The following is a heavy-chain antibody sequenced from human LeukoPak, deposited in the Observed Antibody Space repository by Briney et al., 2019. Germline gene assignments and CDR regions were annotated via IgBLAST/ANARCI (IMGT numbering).Heavy chain of an antibody. D-gene: IGHD3-22*01. CDR2: INWNGGST. CDR1: GFTFDDYG. CDR3: ARGEYYYDSVKDGAFDI. V-gene: IGHV3-20*04. J-gene: IGHJ3*02. Sequence: GGSLRLSCAASGFTFDDYGMSWVRQAPGKGLEWVSGINWNGGSTGYADSVKGRFTISRDNAKNSLYLQMNSLRAEDTALYYCARGEYYYDSVKDGAFDIWGQGTMVTVSS.